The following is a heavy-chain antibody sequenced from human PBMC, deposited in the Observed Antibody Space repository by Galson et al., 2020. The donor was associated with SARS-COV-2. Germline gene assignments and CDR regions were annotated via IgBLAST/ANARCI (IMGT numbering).Heavy chain of an antibody. J-gene: IGHJ4*02. CDR1: GYTFTSYY. V-gene: IGHV1-46*01. CDR3: ARDQGPPEGEYYYDSSGFDY. D-gene: IGHD3-22*01. CDR2: INPSGGST. Sequence: ASVKVSCKASGYTFTSYYMHWVRQAPGQGLEWMGIINPSGGSTSYAQKFQGRVTMTRDTSTSTVYMELSSLRSEDTAVYYCARDQGPPEGEYYYDSSGFDYWGQGTLVTVSS.